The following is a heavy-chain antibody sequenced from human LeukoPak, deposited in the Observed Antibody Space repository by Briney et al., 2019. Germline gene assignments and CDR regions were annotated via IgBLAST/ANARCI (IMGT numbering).Heavy chain of an antibody. CDR3: ARAGGEQQLVDFDY. CDR2: ISAYNGNT. Sequence: ASVKVSCKASGYTFTSYGISWVRQAPGQGLEWMGWISAYNGNTNYAQRLQGRVTTTKDTSTSTAYMELRSLRSDDTAVYYCARAGGEQQLVDFDYWGQGTLVTVSS. D-gene: IGHD6-13*01. V-gene: IGHV1-18*01. J-gene: IGHJ4*02. CDR1: GYTFTSYG.